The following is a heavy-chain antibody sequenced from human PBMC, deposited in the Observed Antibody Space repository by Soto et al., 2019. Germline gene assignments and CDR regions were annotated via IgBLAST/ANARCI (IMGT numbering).Heavy chain of an antibody. V-gene: IGHV4-61*01. D-gene: IGHD2-21*01. CDR2: IHYSGST. CDR1: GGSVNIDTYY. Sequence: QVQLQESGPGLVKRSETLYLTCTVPGGSVNIDTYYWSWIRQPPGKGLEWIGFIHYSGSTNYNPSLKSRVTMSVDTSKNQFSLKLTSVNAADTAVYYCTRGGDAYKNGHWGQGTLVTVSS. CDR3: TRGGDAYKNGH. J-gene: IGHJ4*02.